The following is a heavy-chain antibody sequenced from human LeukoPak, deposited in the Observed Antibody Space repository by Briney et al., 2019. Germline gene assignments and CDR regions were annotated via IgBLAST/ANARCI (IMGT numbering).Heavy chain of an antibody. CDR3: ARLIGRPTVTTH. Sequence: ASVKVSCEASGYTFTSYDINWVRQATGQGLEWMGWMNPNSGNTGYAQKFQGRVTMTRNTSISTAYMELSSLRSEDTAVYYCARLIGRPTVTTHWGQGTLVTVSS. J-gene: IGHJ4*02. CDR1: GYTFTSYD. D-gene: IGHD4-17*01. CDR2: MNPNSGNT. V-gene: IGHV1-8*01.